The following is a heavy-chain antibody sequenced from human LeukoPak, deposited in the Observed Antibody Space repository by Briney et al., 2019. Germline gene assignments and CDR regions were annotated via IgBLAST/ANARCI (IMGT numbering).Heavy chain of an antibody. CDR1: GFTFNNYG. D-gene: IGHD1-26*01. J-gene: IGHJ3*02. CDR3: AKDQGASRGI. Sequence: GRSLRLSCAASGFTFNNYGMHWVRQAPGKGLEWVAIISYDGSNTYYADSVKGRFTISRDNSKNTLYLQMNSLRAEDTAICYCAKDQGASRGIWGQGTMVTVSS. CDR2: ISYDGSNT. V-gene: IGHV3-30*18.